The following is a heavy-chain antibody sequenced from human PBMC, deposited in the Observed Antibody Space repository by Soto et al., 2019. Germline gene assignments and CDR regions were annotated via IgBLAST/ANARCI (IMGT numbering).Heavy chain of an antibody. D-gene: IGHD3-9*01. CDR3: ARDLRDYDILTGYYVYYYYGMDV. CDR1: GGSISSGDYY. Sequence: PSETLSLTCNVSGGSISSGDYYWSWIRQPPGKGLEWIGYIYYSGSTYYNPSLKSRVTISVDTSKNQFSLKLSSVTAADTAVYYCARDLRDYDILTGYYVYYYYGMDVWGQGTTVT. CDR2: IYYSGST. J-gene: IGHJ6*02. V-gene: IGHV4-30-4*01.